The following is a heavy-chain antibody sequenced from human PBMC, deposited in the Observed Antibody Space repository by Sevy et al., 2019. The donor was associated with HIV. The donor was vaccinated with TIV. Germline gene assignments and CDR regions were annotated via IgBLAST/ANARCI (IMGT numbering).Heavy chain of an antibody. CDR1: GYSISSGYY. CDR2: IYHSGST. V-gene: IGHV4-38-2*01. D-gene: IGHD5-12*01. Sequence: SENLSLTCAVSGYSISSGYYWGWIRQPPGKGLEWIGSIYHSGSTYYNPSLKSRVTISVDTSKNQFSLKLSSVTAADTAVYYCASSIREIVASDYWGQGTLVTVSS. J-gene: IGHJ4*02. CDR3: ASSIREIVASDY.